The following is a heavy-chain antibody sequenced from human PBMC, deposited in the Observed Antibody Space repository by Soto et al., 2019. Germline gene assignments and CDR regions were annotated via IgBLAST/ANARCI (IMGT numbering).Heavy chain of an antibody. Sequence: GGSLRLSCAASGFTFSSYAMHWVRQAPGKGLEWVAVISYDGSNKYYADSVKGRFTISKDNSKNTLYLQMNSLRAEDTAVYYCARDRVGTMVRGVIVKGYYGMDVWGQGTTVTVSS. CDR1: GFTFSSYA. D-gene: IGHD3-10*01. J-gene: IGHJ6*02. CDR3: ARDRVGTMVRGVIVKGYYGMDV. CDR2: ISYDGSNK. V-gene: IGHV3-30-3*01.